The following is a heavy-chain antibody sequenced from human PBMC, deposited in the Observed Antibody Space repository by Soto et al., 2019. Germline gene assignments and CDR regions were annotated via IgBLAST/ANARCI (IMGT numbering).Heavy chain of an antibody. D-gene: IGHD1-26*01. CDR2: ISSGGSYI. CDR1: FTFSMYS. J-gene: IGHJ5*02. V-gene: IGHV3-21*01. Sequence: EVQVVESGGGLVQPGGSLRLSCSFTFSMYSMNWVRQAPGKGLEWVASISSGGSYIKYADSVKGRFTISRDNAKNSVSLQMNRLRVDDTAVYFCTRDQGGSYDSCFDPWCQGTLVTVSS. CDR3: TRDQGGSYDSCFDP.